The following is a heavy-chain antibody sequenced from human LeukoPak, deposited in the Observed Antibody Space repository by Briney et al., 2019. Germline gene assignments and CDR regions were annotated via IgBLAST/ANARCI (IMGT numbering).Heavy chain of an antibody. V-gene: IGHV4-34*01. J-gene: IGHJ4*01. D-gene: IGHD4-17*01. CDR3: TRQSGTVTPIDY. Sequence: SETLSLTCAVSSGSLSGYSWGWIRRPPGKGLEWVGEISHSGITNYNASLKSRVTISLKKSEIQFSLMLSSVTAADTAVYYCTRQSGTVTPIDYWSHGTLVTVSS. CDR1: SGSLSGYS. CDR2: ISHSGIT.